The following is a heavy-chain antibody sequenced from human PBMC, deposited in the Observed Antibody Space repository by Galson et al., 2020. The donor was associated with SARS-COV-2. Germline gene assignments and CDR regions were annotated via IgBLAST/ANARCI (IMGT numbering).Heavy chain of an antibody. CDR1: GFTVSSNY. V-gene: IGHV3-66*01. Sequence: GGSLRLSCAASGFTVSSNYMSWVRQAPGKGLEWVSVIYSGGSTYYADSVKGRFTISRDNSKNTLYLQMNSLRAEDTAVYYCVRGYGDYWFDPWGQGTLVTVSS. J-gene: IGHJ5*02. D-gene: IGHD4-17*01. CDR3: VRGYGDYWFDP. CDR2: IYSGGST.